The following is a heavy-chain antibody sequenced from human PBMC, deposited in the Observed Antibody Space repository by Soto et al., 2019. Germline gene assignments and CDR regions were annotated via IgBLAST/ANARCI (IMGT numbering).Heavy chain of an antibody. J-gene: IGHJ4*02. CDR1: GGTFSSYT. D-gene: IGHD3-3*01. CDR2: IIPILGIA. Sequence: QVQLVQSGAEVKKPGSSVKVSCKASGGTFSSYTISWVRQAPGQGLEWMGRIIPILGIANYAQKFQGRVTITADKSTSTAYMELSSLRSEDTAVYYCASRDTNFYYFDYWGQGTLVTVSS. V-gene: IGHV1-69*02. CDR3: ASRDTNFYYFDY.